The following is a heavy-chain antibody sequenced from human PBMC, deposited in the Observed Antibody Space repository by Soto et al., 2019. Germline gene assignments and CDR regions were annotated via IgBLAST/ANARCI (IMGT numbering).Heavy chain of an antibody. V-gene: IGHV1-2*02. Sequence: ASVKVSCKASGYTFTGYYMHWVRQAPGQGLEWMGWINPNSGGTNYAQKFQGRVTMTRDTSISTAYMELSRLRSDDTAVYYCARDDYCSSTSCYLIWFDPWGQGTLVTVSS. CDR1: GYTFTGYY. J-gene: IGHJ5*02. D-gene: IGHD2-2*01. CDR2: INPNSGGT. CDR3: ARDDYCSSTSCYLIWFDP.